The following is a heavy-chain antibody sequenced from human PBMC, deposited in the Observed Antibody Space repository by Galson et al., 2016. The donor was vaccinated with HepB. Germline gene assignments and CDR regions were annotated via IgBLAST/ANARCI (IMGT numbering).Heavy chain of an antibody. CDR1: GFTFSSYS. Sequence: SLRLSCAASGFTFSSYSMIWVRQTPGKRLEWVSYIGSSGPVYYADSLQGRFTISRDNATKLLYLPMNSLRDEDTAVYYWARDFDGSFPNLDFWGQGTLVTVSS. CDR3: ARDFDGSFPNLDF. V-gene: IGHV3-48*02. J-gene: IGHJ4*02. D-gene: IGHD5-24*01. CDR2: IGSSGPV.